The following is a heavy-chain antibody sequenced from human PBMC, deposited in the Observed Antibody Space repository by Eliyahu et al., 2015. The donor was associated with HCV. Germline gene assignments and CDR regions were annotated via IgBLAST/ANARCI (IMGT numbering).Heavy chain of an antibody. D-gene: IGHD6-6*01. V-gene: IGHV3-33*01. J-gene: IGHJ5*02. Sequence: PGKGLEWVAVIWYDGSNKYYADSVKGRFTISRDNSKNTLYLQMNSLRAEDTAVYYCARGGKQLVDVWGQGTLVTVSS. CDR2: IWYDGSNK. CDR3: ARGGKQLVDV.